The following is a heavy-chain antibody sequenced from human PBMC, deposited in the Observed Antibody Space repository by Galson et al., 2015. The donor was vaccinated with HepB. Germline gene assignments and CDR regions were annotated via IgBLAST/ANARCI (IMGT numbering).Heavy chain of an antibody. CDR1: GFSVLTNY. J-gene: IGHJ3*01. CDR2: ISSGGTT. Sequence: SLRLSCAASGFSVLTNYMTWVRQAPGKGLQWVSGISSGGTTYYADSVKGRFSISRDNSKNTLYLQMSSLGAEDTALYYCARPWYTGNYYPTVDVWGHGTMVAVSS. D-gene: IGHD1-26*01. V-gene: IGHV3-66*02. CDR3: ARPWYTGNYYPTVDV.